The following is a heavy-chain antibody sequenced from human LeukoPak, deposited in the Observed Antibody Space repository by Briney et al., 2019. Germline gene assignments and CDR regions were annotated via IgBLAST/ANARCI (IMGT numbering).Heavy chain of an antibody. CDR3: ARGPHGGNFDY. CDR2: IYYSGST. CDR1: GGSISSYY. V-gene: IGHV4-59*01. D-gene: IGHD1-26*01. J-gene: IGHJ4*02. Sequence: SETLSLTCTVSGGSISSYYWSWIRQPTGKGLEWIEYIYYSGSTNYNPSLKSRVTISVDTSKNQFSLKLSSVTAADTAVYYCARGPHGGNFDYWGQGTLVTASS.